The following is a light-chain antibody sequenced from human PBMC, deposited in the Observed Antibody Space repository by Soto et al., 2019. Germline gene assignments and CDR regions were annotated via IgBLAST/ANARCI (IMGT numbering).Light chain of an antibody. CDR3: SSYTTSSTVV. CDR2: EVS. J-gene: IGLJ2*01. Sequence: QSARTQPASVSGSPGHSITHSCTGTSSDVGAYGYVSWYQQHPGKAPKLMIYEVSYRPSGVSNRFSGSKSGNAASLTISGLQAEDEADYYCSSYTTSSTVVFGGETKLTVL. V-gene: IGLV2-14*01. CDR1: SSDVGAYGY.